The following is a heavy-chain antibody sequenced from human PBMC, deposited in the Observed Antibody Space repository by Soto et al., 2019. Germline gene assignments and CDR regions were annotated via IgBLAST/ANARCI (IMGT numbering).Heavy chain of an antibody. V-gene: IGHV3-23*01. CDR1: GFTFSRYG. CDR3: ARESEDLTSNFDY. J-gene: IGHJ4*02. CDR2: ISGSGSST. Sequence: EVQLLESGGGLVQPGGSLRLSCAASGFTFSRYGMSWLRQAPGKGLEWVAAISGSGSSTYYADSVRGRFTISRDNSKNSLYLEMNSLRAEDTAVYYCARESEDLTSNFDYWGQGTLVTVSS.